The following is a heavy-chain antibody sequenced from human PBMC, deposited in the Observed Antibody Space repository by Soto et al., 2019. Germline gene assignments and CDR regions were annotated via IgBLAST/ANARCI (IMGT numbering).Heavy chain of an antibody. D-gene: IGHD3-10*01. J-gene: IGHJ4*02. Sequence: EVQLVESGGGLVQPGGSLRLSCAASGFTFSSYWMHWVRQAPGKGLVWVSRINSDGSSTSYADSVKGRFTISRDNAKTTLYLQMNSLRAEDTAVYYCAREGWFGDQKNDYWGQGALVTVSS. CDR3: AREGWFGDQKNDY. CDR2: INSDGSST. CDR1: GFTFSSYW. V-gene: IGHV3-74*01.